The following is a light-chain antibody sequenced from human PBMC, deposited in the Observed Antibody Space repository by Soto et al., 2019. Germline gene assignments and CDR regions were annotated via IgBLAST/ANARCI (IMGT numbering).Light chain of an antibody. J-gene: IGLJ2*01. V-gene: IGLV1-51*01. CDR3: GTWDSSLSAVV. Sequence: QPVLTQPPSVSAAPGQKVTISCSGSSSNIGNNYVSWYQQLPGTAPKLVIYDNNKRPSGIPDRFSGSKSGTSATLGITGLRTGDEADYYCGTWDSSLSAVVFAGGTKVTVL. CDR2: DNN. CDR1: SSNIGNNY.